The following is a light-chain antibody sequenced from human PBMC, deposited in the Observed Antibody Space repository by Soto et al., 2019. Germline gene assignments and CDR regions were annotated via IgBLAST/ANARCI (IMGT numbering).Light chain of an antibody. CDR1: QSVSSSY. CDR2: GAS. V-gene: IGKV3-20*01. Sequence: EIVLTQSPGTLSLSPGERATLSCRASQSVSSSYLAWYQQKPGQAPRLLIYGASSRSTGIPDRFSGSGSGTDFTLTISILEPEDFAVYYGQQYGSSPLYTFGQGTKLEIK. J-gene: IGKJ2*01. CDR3: QQYGSSPLYT.